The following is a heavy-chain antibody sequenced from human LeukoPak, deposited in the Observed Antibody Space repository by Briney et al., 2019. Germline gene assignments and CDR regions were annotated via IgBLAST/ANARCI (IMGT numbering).Heavy chain of an antibody. J-gene: IGHJ4*02. CDR1: GFTFNTYS. CDR2: IESYSRII. V-gene: IGHV3-48*01. CDR3: ARQGPNGDLDF. Sequence: GGSLRLSCEASGFTFNTYSMNWVRQAPGKGLQWVSYIESYSRIIHYADSVKGRFIISRDDAKNSLFLQMNSLRAEDTAIYYCARQGPNGDLDFWGQGTLVTVSS. D-gene: IGHD4-17*01.